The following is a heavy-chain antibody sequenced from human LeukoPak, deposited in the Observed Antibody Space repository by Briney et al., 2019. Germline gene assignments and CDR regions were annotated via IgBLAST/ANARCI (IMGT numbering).Heavy chain of an antibody. Sequence: GRSLRLSCAASGFTFSSFGMHWVRQAPGKGLEWVAVIWYDGSNKYYADSVKGRFTISRDNSKNTLYLQMNSLKTEDTAVYYCTTDDTWQWLVVYWGQGTLVTVSS. CDR3: TTDDTWQWLVVY. CDR2: IWYDGSNK. CDR1: GFTFSSFG. J-gene: IGHJ4*02. V-gene: IGHV3-33*08. D-gene: IGHD6-19*01.